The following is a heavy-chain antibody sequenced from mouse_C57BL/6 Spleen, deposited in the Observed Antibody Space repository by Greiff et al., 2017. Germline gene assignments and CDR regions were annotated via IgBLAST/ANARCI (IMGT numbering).Heavy chain of an antibody. CDR1: GYTFTDYN. J-gene: IGHJ2*01. Sequence: VQLQQSGPELVKPGASVKIPCKASGYTFTDYNMDWVKQSHGKSLEWIGDINPNNGGTIYNQKFKGKATLTVDKSSSTAYMELRSLTSEDTAVYYCARRIIYYDYYFDYWGQGTTLTVSS. CDR3: ARRIIYYDYYFDY. D-gene: IGHD2-4*01. V-gene: IGHV1-18*01. CDR2: INPNNGGT.